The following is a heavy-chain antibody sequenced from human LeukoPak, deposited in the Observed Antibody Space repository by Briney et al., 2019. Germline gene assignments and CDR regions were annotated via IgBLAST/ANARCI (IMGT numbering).Heavy chain of an antibody. CDR1: GFTFTGYA. J-gene: IGHJ4*02. CDR3: TKVRSRGAYGDYLNYFES. D-gene: IGHD4-17*01. CDR2: MNQDGSEK. V-gene: IGHV3-7*04. Sequence: PGGSLRLSCSASGFTFTGYAMHWVRQAPGKGLEWVAQMNQDGSEKYYVDSVKGRFTISRDNSKNTLYLQMSSLRAADTAVYYCTKVRSRGAYGDYLNYFESWGQGTLVTVSS.